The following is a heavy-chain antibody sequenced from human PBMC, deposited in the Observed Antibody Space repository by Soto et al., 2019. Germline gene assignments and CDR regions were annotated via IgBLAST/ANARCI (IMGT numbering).Heavy chain of an antibody. D-gene: IGHD1-1*01. CDR3: AQSTTAAHF. CDR1: RNTFTSYW. J-gene: IGHJ4*02. Sequence: GESLKISCKTARNTFTSYWIAWVRQMPGKGLEWMGMIYPGDSDTRYSPSLQGQVTISADGSISTAYLQWRSLKASDNAIYFCAQSTTAAHFWGQGTLVTVSS. V-gene: IGHV5-51*01. CDR2: IYPGDSDT.